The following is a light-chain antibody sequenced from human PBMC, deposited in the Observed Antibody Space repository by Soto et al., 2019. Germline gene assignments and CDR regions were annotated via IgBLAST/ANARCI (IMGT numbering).Light chain of an antibody. V-gene: IGLV1-51*02. J-gene: IGLJ2*01. CDR3: GTWDSSLSFVV. CDR2: ENN. Sequence: QSVLTQPPSVSAAPGQKVTISCSGSSSNIGNNYVSWYQQLPGTAPKLLIYENNKRPSGIPDRFSGSKSGTSATLGITGLQTGDEADYYCGTWDSSLSFVVSGGGTKLTVL. CDR1: SSNIGNNY.